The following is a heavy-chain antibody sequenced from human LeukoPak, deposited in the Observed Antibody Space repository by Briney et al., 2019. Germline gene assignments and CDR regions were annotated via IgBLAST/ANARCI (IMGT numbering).Heavy chain of an antibody. Sequence: SETLSLTCAVSGGSISSSNWWSWVRQPPGKGLEWIGEIYHSGSTNYNPSLKSRVTISVDKSKNQFSLKLSSVTAADTAVYDCARSDSSLSDFDDWGQGTLVTVSS. CDR1: GGSISSSNW. D-gene: IGHD6-6*01. CDR2: IYHSGST. V-gene: IGHV4-4*02. J-gene: IGHJ4*02. CDR3: ARSDSSLSDFDD.